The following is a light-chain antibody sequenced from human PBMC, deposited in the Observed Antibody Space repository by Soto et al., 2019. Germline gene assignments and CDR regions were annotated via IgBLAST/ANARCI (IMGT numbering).Light chain of an antibody. Sequence: QSALTQPGSVSGSPGQSVTISCTGTSXDVGSYNLVSWYQQHPGKAPKLMIYEGSKRPSGVSNRFSGSKSGNTASLTISGLQAEDEGTYYCSSYGGYNNVVFGTGTKVTLL. CDR2: EGS. V-gene: IGLV2-23*01. CDR1: SXDVGSYNL. CDR3: SSYGGYNNVV. J-gene: IGLJ1*01.